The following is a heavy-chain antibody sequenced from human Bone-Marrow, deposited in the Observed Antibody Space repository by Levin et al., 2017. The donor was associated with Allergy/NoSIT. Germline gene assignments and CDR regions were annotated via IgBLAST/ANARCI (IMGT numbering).Heavy chain of an antibody. Sequence: SETLSLTCDVSGGSITSGGNSWNWIRQSPGKGLEWLGYIYQSGLSYYNPSLKSRITMSIDGSRNQFSLILTSVTSADTAIYYCSRSAVPASSYFDFWGLGTLVTVSS. V-gene: IGHV4-30-2*06. CDR2: IYQSGLS. CDR3: SRSAVPASSYFDF. CDR1: GGSITSGGNS. D-gene: IGHD2/OR15-2a*01. J-gene: IGHJ4*02.